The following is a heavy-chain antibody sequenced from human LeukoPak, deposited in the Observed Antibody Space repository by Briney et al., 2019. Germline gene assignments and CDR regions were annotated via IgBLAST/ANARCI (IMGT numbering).Heavy chain of an antibody. Sequence: GESLKISCKGSGYSFTSYWIGWVRQMPGKGLEWMGIIYPGDSDTRYSPSFQGQVTISADKSISTAYLQWSSLKASDTAMYYCARISGYDYRFEYFDYWGQGTLVTVSS. CDR2: IYPGDSDT. CDR3: ARISGYDYRFEYFDY. CDR1: GYSFTSYW. V-gene: IGHV5-51*01. J-gene: IGHJ4*02. D-gene: IGHD5-12*01.